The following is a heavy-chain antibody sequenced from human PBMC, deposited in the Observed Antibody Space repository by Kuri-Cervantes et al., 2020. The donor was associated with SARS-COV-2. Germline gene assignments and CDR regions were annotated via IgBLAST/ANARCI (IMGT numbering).Heavy chain of an antibody. D-gene: IGHD3-10*01. CDR1: GFTFSGHG. Sequence: GESLKISCATSGFTFSGHGMSWVRQAPGKGLEWLSGFYDSETTIYHRDSVKGRFTMSRDYSKNMVYLQMNSLGVEDTAIYYCARRITMVRVAWVYFDYWGQGTLVTVSS. CDR3: ARRITMVRVAWVYFDY. V-gene: IGHV3-23*03. CDR2: FYDSETTI. J-gene: IGHJ4*02.